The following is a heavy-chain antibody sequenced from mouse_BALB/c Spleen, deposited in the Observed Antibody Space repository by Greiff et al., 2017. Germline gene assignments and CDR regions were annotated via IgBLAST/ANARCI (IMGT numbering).Heavy chain of an antibody. Sequence: EVQLQQSGAELVKPGASVKLSCTASGFNIKDTYMHWVKQRPEQGLEWIGRIDPANGNTKYDPKFQGKATITADTSSNTAYLQLSSLTSEDTAVYYCARHYGYGWFAYWGQGTLVTVSA. CDR1: GFNIKDTY. V-gene: IGHV14-3*02. CDR3: ARHYGYGWFAY. CDR2: IDPANGNT. J-gene: IGHJ3*01. D-gene: IGHD1-2*01.